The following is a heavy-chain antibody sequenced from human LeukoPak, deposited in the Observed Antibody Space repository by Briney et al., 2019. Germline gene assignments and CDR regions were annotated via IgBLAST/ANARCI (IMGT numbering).Heavy chain of an antibody. Sequence: PSEALSLTCTVSGGSISSSSYYWGWIRQPPGKGLEWIGSIYYSGSTYYNPSLKGRVTISVDTSKNQFSLKLSSVTAADTAVYYCARQRYYYDSSGYYPHDYWGQGTLVTVSS. D-gene: IGHD3-22*01. CDR1: GGSISSSSYY. J-gene: IGHJ4*02. CDR2: IYYSGST. CDR3: ARQRYYYDSSGYYPHDY. V-gene: IGHV4-39*01.